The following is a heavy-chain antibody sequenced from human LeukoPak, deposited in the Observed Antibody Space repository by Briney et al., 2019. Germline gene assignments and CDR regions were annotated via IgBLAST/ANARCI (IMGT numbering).Heavy chain of an antibody. CDR2: IYYSGST. CDR3: AGHHPRNTVDF. D-gene: IGHD2/OR15-2a*01. V-gene: IGHV4-31*03. CDR1: GGSISSGGYY. Sequence: SETLSLSCTVSGGSISSGGYYWSWIRQHPGKGLEWIGYIYYSGSTYYNPSLKSRVTISVDTSKNQFSLKLSSVTAADTAVYYCAGHHPRNTVDFWGQGTLVTVSS. J-gene: IGHJ4*02.